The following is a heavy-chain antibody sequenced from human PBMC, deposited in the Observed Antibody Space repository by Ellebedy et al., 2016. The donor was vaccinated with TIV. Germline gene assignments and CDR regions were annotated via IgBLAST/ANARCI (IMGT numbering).Heavy chain of an antibody. CDR2: IIPMFGKA. V-gene: IGHV1-69*13. Sequence: AASVKVSCKASGGTFSSYAISWVRQAPGQGLEWMGGIIPMFGKANSAQKFQGRVTITADESTSTAYMELSSLRSEDTAVYYCATHSGGTGLQLPDYWGQGTLVTVAS. J-gene: IGHJ4*02. CDR1: GGTFSSYA. D-gene: IGHD1-1*01. CDR3: ATHSGGTGLQLPDY.